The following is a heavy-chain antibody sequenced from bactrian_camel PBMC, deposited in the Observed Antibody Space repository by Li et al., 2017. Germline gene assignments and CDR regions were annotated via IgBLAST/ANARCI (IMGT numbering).Heavy chain of an antibody. V-gene: IGHV3-2*01. Sequence: HVQLVESGGGSVQDGGSLRLTCAATTYTYNNACMGWYRQAPGKPREGIAKIQRHNNNAFYADSVKGRFTVTLDSAKNTMYLQMNQLRPDDTAMYVCAVRLGVRCGADWANWGTNAYWGQGTQVTVS. CDR2: IQRHNNNA. CDR3: AVRLGVRCGADWANWGTNAY. D-gene: IGHD5*01. CDR1: TYTYNNAC. J-gene: IGHJ4*01.